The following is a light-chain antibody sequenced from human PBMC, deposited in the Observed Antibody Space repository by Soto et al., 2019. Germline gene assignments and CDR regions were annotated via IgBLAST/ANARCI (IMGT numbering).Light chain of an antibody. CDR2: EVN. CDR1: RSDIGDSNF. J-gene: IGLJ6*01. CDR3: ASFRSGTILV. V-gene: IGLV2-14*01. Sequence: QSVLTQPPSASGTPEQRVIISCSGPRSDIGDSNFISWYQHSPGKAPRLLIYEVNNRPSGVSRRFSGSKAGNTASLTISGLLDDDEADYFCASFRSGTILVFGSGTKVTVL.